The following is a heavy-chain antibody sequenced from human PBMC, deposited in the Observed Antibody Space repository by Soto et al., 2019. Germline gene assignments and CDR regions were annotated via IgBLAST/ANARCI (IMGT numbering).Heavy chain of an antibody. Sequence: QVQLVQSGAEVKKPGASVKVSCKASGYTFTDNYIHWVRQAPGQGPEWMGWVNPNSGGTNYAQKFQVWVTMTRDRSISTVYMELSSLKSDYMAVYYCAREGAATANYGMDVWGQGTTVTVSS. V-gene: IGHV1-2*04. CDR1: GYTFTDNY. J-gene: IGHJ6*02. D-gene: IGHD2-15*01. CDR3: AREGAATANYGMDV. CDR2: VNPNSGGT.